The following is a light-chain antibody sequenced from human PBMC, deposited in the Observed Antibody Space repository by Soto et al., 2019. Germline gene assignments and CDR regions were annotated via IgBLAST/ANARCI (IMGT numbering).Light chain of an antibody. CDR1: SSEVGGYHL. Sequence: QSALTQPASVSGSPGQSITISCTGTSSEVGGYHLVSWYQQHPGKAPQLIIYDGSKRPSGVSDRFSGSKSGNTASLTISGLQAEDEADYYCCSYAGTTTFVLFGGGTKLTVL. CDR2: DGS. CDR3: CSYAGTTTFVL. J-gene: IGLJ3*02. V-gene: IGLV2-23*03.